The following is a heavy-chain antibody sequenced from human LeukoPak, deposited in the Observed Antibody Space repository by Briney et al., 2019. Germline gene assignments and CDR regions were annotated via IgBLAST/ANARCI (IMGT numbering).Heavy chain of an antibody. V-gene: IGHV1-69*04. J-gene: IGHJ5*02. CDR3: ARDWRAARFDP. CDR2: IIPILGIA. Sequence: SVXXSCKASGGTFSSYTISWVRQAPGEGLEWMGRIIPILGIAKYAKKLEGRVTITAEKSTSTDYMELSSLRSEDTAVYYCARDWRAARFDPWGQGTLVTVSS. D-gene: IGHD6-6*01. CDR1: GGTFSSYT.